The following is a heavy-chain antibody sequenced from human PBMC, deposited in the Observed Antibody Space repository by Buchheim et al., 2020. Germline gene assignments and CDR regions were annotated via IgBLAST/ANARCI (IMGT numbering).Heavy chain of an antibody. CDR2: ISYDGSNK. CDR3: AKSTGYSQKWAYYFDY. CDR1: GFTFSSYA. V-gene: IGHV3-30-3*02. Sequence: QVQLVESGGGVVQPGRSLRLSCAASGFTFSSYAMHWVRQAPGKGLEWVAVISYDGSNKYYADSVKGRFTISRDNSKNTLYLQMNSLRAEDTAVYYCAKSTGYSQKWAYYFDYWGQGTL. D-gene: IGHD5-18*01. J-gene: IGHJ4*02.